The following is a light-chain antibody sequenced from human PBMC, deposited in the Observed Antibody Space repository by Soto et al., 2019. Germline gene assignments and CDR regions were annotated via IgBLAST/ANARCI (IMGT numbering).Light chain of an antibody. CDR3: QTWSSGTGWV. Sequence: QPVLTQSPSASASLGDSVKLTCTLTSGLSSHAIAWHQQRPEKGPRYLMKLNSDGSHTKGDGIPDRFSGSSSGAERYLSISSLQSEDEADYYCQTWSSGTGWVFGGGTQLTVL. CDR1: SGLSSHA. CDR2: LNSDGSH. V-gene: IGLV4-69*02. J-gene: IGLJ3*02.